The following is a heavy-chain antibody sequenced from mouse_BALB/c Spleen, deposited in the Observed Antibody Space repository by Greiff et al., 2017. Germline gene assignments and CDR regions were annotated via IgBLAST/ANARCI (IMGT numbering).Heavy chain of an antibody. V-gene: IGHV1S81*02. J-gene: IGHJ2*01. D-gene: IGHD1-1*01. Sequence: QVQLQQPGAELVKPGASAKLSCKASGYTFTSYYMYWVKQRPGQGLEWIGGINPSNGGTNFNEKFKSKATLTVDKSSSTAYMQLSSLTSEDSAVYYCTRGYYGSIYFDYWGQGTTLTVSS. CDR1: GYTFTSYY. CDR2: INPSNGGT. CDR3: TRGYYGSIYFDY.